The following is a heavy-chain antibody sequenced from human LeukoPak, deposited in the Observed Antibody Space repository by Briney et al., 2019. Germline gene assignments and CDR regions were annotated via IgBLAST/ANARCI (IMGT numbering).Heavy chain of an antibody. V-gene: IGHV4-4*07. J-gene: IGHJ4*02. CDR3: ARDQLARGSPTLKEEYYFDY. CDR2: IYTSGST. CDR1: GGSISSYY. D-gene: IGHD1-1*01. Sequence: SETLSLTCTVSGGSISSYYWSWIRQTAGKGLEWIGRIYTSGSTNYNPSLKSRVTMSVDTSKNQFSLKLSSVTAADTAVYYCARDQLARGSPTLKEEYYFDYWGQGTLVTVSS.